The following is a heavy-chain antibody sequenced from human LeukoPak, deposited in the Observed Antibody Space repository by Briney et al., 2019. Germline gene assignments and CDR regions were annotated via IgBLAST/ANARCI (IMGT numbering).Heavy chain of an antibody. Sequence: GRSLRLSCAASGFTFSSYGMHWVRQAPGKGLEWVAVISYDGSNKYYADSVKGRFTISRDNSKNTLYLQMNSLRAEDTAVYYCAKDLERHIVVVTASAVDYWGQGTLVTVSS. CDR3: AKDLERHIVVVTASAVDY. V-gene: IGHV3-30*18. J-gene: IGHJ4*02. CDR2: ISYDGSNK. D-gene: IGHD2-21*02. CDR1: GFTFSSYG.